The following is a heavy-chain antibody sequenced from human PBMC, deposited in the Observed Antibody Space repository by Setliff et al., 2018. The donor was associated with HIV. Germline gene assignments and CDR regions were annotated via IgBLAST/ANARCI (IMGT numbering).Heavy chain of an antibody. CDR3: ARLEYYSDGNGYLQFYFDY. CDR2: IYTSGST. CDR1: GDSISTYC. Sequence: SETLSLTCTVSGDSISTYCWIWIRQPPGKGLEWIGNIYTSGSTNYNPSLKSRVTISVDTSKTQYSLKLNSVTAADTAVYYCARLEYYSDGNGYLQFYFDYWGQGTLVTVSS. J-gene: IGHJ4*02. V-gene: IGHV4-4*09. D-gene: IGHD3-22*01.